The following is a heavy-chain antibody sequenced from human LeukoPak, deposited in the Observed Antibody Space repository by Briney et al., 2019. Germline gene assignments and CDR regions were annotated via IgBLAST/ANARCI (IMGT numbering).Heavy chain of an antibody. D-gene: IGHD4-17*01. J-gene: IGHJ4*02. V-gene: IGHV1-46*01. CDR3: ARDSADYGDYDY. CDR2: INPGDGRT. Sequence: ASVKVSCKASGYTFTSYWMHWVRQAPGQGLEWMAVINPGDGRTVYAQNLQGRVTMTRDTSTSTVYMELSSLRSEDTAVYYCARDSADYGDYDYWGQGTLVTVSS. CDR1: GYTFTSYW.